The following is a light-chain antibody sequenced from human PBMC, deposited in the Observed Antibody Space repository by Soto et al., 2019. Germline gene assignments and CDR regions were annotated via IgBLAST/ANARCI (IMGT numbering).Light chain of an antibody. Sequence: EIVLTQSPGTLSVSPGESATLSCRASQSVSRHLAWYQQKPGQAPRLLVSGASTRAGGVPPRFSGSGFGTEFTLTITSLQSEDFAVYYCQQYNDWPPLTFGGGTKVE. CDR2: GAS. CDR1: QSVSRH. J-gene: IGKJ4*01. V-gene: IGKV3-15*01. CDR3: QQYNDWPPLT.